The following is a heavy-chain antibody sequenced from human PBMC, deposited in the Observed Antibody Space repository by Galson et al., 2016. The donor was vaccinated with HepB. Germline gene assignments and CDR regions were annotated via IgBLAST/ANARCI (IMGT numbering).Heavy chain of an antibody. Sequence: SLRLSCAVSGFTVSNNYMSWVRQAPGKGLEWVSLIYSGGSTKYADSVKGRFTISRDNSKNTLFPQMDSLRPEDTAVYYCHNGRENSYWGQGTLVTVSS. CDR3: HNGRENSY. D-gene: IGHD1-14*01. CDR2: IYSGGST. V-gene: IGHV3-53*01. CDR1: GFTVSNNY. J-gene: IGHJ4*02.